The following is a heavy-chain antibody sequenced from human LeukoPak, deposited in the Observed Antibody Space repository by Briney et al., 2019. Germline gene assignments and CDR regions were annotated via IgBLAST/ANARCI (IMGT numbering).Heavy chain of an antibody. CDR3: AREGGDRYYYMDV. J-gene: IGHJ6*03. CDR2: IKQDGSEK. Sequence: GGSLRLSCAASGFTFSSYWMSWVRQAPGKGLEWVANIKQDGSEKYYVDSVKGRFTISRDNAKNSLYLQMNSLRAEDTAVYYCAREGGDRYYYMDVWGKGTTVTISS. V-gene: IGHV3-7*01. D-gene: IGHD2-21*02. CDR1: GFTFSSYW.